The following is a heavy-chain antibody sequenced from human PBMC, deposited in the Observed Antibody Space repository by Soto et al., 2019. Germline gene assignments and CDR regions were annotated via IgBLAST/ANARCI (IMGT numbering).Heavy chain of an antibody. D-gene: IGHD2-15*01. CDR1: GFTFSSYA. V-gene: IGHV3-30-3*01. Sequence: GGSLRLSCAASGFTFSSYAMHWVRQAPGKGLEWVAVISYDGSNKYYADSVKGRFTISRDNSKNTLYLQMNSLRAEDTAVYYCARDSVGMRVVVAATLLYYFDYWGQGTLVTVSS. J-gene: IGHJ4*02. CDR2: ISYDGSNK. CDR3: ARDSVGMRVVVAATLLYYFDY.